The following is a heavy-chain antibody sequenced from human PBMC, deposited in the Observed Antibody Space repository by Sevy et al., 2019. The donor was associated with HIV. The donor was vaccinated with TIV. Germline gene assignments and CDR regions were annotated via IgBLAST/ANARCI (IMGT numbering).Heavy chain of an antibody. D-gene: IGHD3-16*02. V-gene: IGHV3-53*01. CDR2: IHADGSS. CDR3: ARDRRFCGNACYLYYYYGMDV. Sequence: GGSLRLSCAASGFNVNDNYMTWVRQAPGKGLEWVSIIHADGSSYYADSVKGRFTMSRDDSKNIVNLQMNSLRADDTAVYYCARDRRFCGNACYLYYYYGMDVWGQGTAVTVSS. J-gene: IGHJ6*02. CDR1: GFNVNDNY.